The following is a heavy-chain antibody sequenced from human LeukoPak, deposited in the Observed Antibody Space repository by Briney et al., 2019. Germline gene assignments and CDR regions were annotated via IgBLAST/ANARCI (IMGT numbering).Heavy chain of an antibody. V-gene: IGHV3-21*01. CDR2: ISVGSNYI. Sequence: PGGSLRLSCAASGYTFSSYSINWVRQAPGKGLEWVSSISVGSNYIYYADSVKGRFTISRDNAKNSLYLQMNSLRAEDSAVYYCARVAAGPFWGQGTLVTVSS. J-gene: IGHJ4*02. CDR3: ARVAAGPF. D-gene: IGHD6-13*01. CDR1: GYTFSSYS.